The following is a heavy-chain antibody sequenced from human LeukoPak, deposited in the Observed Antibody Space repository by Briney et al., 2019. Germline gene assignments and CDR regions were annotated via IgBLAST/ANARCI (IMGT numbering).Heavy chain of an antibody. J-gene: IGHJ6*02. CDR2: IRNDGSHK. Sequence: GGSLRLSCAASGFTFSSHGMRWVRQAPGKGPEWVAVIRNDGSHKYYGDSVQGRFTISRDNSWNTLYLQINSLRPEDTAVYYCVKDRRTEAYGMEVWGQGTTVTVSS. D-gene: IGHD2-2*01. CDR3: VKDRRTEAYGMEV. CDR1: GFTFSSHG. V-gene: IGHV3-30*18.